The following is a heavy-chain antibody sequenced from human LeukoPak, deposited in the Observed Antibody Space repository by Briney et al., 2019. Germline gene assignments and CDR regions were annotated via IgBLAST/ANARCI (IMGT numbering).Heavy chain of an antibody. D-gene: IGHD6-13*01. J-gene: IGHJ3*02. CDR1: GFPFSSYD. CDR2: IGIAGDT. CDR3: ARGHSSSWEAFDI. V-gene: IGHV3-13*04. Sequence: GGSLRLSCAASGFPFSSYDMHWVREATGKGVEWVSGIGIAGDTYYPGSVKGRFTISRENAKSSLYLQMNNLRAGDTAVYYCARGHSSSWEAFDIWGQGTMVTDPS.